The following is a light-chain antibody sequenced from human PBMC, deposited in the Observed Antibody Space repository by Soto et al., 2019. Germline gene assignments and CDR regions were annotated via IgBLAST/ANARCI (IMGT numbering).Light chain of an antibody. J-gene: IGKJ5*01. CDR3: HQYESSPFT. V-gene: IGKV3-20*01. CDR2: GAS. CDR1: QSVSSSY. Sequence: EIVLTQSPGTLSLSPGERATLSCRASQSVSSSYLAWYQQKPGQAPWLLIYGASRRASGVPDRISGSESGTDFALTISGLEPEDFAVYYCHQYESSPFTFGQVTRLDI.